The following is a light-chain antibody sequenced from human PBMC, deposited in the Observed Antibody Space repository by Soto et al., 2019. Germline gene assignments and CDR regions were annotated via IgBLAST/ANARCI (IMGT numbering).Light chain of an antibody. CDR2: EVT. CDR1: SSDVGRYNT. J-gene: IGLJ1*01. CDR3: NSLRVNHLYV. Sequence: QSVLTQPASVSGSPGQTITISCTGTSSDVGRYNTVSWYQHHPGKAPKLIIYEVTHRPAGISDRFSASKSGNTASLTISGLQAEDEADYYCNSLRVNHLYVFGSGTKVT. V-gene: IGLV2-14*01.